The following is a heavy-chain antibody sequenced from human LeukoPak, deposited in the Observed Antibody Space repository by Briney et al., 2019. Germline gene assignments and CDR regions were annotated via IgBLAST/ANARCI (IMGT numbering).Heavy chain of an antibody. Sequence: TGGSLRLSCAASGFTFSSYSMDWVRQAPGKGLEWVSYISGYSSYIYYADSVKGRFTISRDSAKNSLYLQMNSLRAEDTAVYYCAREERASFDYWGQGTLVTVSS. J-gene: IGHJ4*02. V-gene: IGHV3-21*01. CDR2: ISGYSSYI. CDR1: GFTFSSYS. CDR3: AREERASFDY. D-gene: IGHD5-24*01.